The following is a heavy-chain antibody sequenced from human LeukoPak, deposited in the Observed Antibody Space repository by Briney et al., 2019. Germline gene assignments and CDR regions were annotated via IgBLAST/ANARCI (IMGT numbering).Heavy chain of an antibody. CDR1: GYTFTSYG. V-gene: IGHV1-18*01. D-gene: IGHD3-3*01. CDR3: ARQNYDFWSGYYMGFDY. J-gene: IGHJ4*02. Sequence: ASVKVSCKASGYTFTSYGISWVRQAPGQGLEWMGWISAYNGNTNYAQKLQGRVTMTTDTSTSTAYMELRSLRSDDTAVYYCARQNYDFWSGYYMGFDYWGQGTLVTVSS. CDR2: ISAYNGNT.